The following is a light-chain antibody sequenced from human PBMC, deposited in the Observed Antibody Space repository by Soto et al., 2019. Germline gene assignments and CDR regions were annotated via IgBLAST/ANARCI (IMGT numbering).Light chain of an antibody. CDR1: QTVTDY. CDR3: QQYGSFSPIT. J-gene: IGKJ4*01. V-gene: IGKV1-5*01. CDR2: DAS. Sequence: DIQITQSPSSLSASVGDRVPITCRAGQTVTDYLNWYQHKPAKAPKLLIFDASIFQSGVPSRFSGSGSGTEFTLSISRLQTDDFATYYCQQYGSFSPITFGGGTKVDI.